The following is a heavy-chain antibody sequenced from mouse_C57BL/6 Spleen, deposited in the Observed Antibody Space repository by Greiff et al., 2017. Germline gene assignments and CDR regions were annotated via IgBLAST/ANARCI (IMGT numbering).Heavy chain of an antibody. Sequence: EVHLVESGGGLVKPGGSLKLSCAASGFTFSSYAMSWVRQTPEKRLEWVATISDGGSYTYYPDNVKGRFTISRDNAKNNLYLQMSHLKSEDTAMYYCARGGYCDVLAYWGQGTLVTVSA. CDR3: ARGGYCDVLAY. CDR2: ISDGGSYT. CDR1: GFTFSSYA. D-gene: IGHD1-1*01. V-gene: IGHV5-4*01. J-gene: IGHJ3*01.